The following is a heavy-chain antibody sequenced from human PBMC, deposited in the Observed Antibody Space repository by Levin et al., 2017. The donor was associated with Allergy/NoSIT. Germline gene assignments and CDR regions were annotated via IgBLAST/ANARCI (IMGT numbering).Heavy chain of an antibody. V-gene: IGHV3-74*01. J-gene: IGHJ4*02. CDR2: INSDGSST. Sequence: RSGGSLRLSCAASGIIFSDYWMHWVRQAPGKGLVWVSRINSDGSSTSYADSVKGRFTISRDNAKNTLYLQMNSLRADDTAVYYCARDRRVLVRGVTHEDWGQGTLVTVSS. D-gene: IGHD3-10*01. CDR1: GIIFSDYW. CDR3: ARDRRVLVRGVTHED.